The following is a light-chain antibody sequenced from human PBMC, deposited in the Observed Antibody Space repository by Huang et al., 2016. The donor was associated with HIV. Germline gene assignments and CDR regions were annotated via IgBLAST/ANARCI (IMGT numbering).Light chain of an antibody. J-gene: IGKJ1*01. CDR2: AAS. V-gene: IGKV1-17*03. CDR3: LQHHAYPRT. CDR1: QGIAKY. Sequence: DIQLTQSPSAMSASVGDRVSITCRASQGIAKYLVWFQQRPGGDPKRRIYAASSLQSGVPSRFSGSGSGTKFTLTISGLQPEDFATYYCLQHHAYPRTFGQGTKVEV.